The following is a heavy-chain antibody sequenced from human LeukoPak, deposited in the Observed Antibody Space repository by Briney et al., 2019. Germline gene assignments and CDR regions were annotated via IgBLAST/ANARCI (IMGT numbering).Heavy chain of an antibody. V-gene: IGHV1-69*13. Sequence: ASVKVSCKASGGTFSSYAISWVRQAPGQGLEWMGGIIPIFGTANYAQKFQGRVTITADESTSTAYMELSSLRSEDTAVYYCARASAYCGGDCYLLNRWGQGTLVTVSS. CDR2: IIPIFGTA. CDR3: ARASAYCGGDCYLLNR. J-gene: IGHJ5*02. CDR1: GGTFSSYA. D-gene: IGHD2-21*01.